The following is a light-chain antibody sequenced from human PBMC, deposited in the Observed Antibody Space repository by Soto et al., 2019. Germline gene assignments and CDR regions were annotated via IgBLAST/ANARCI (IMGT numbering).Light chain of an antibody. CDR3: AAWDDSLNGFV. J-gene: IGLJ1*01. CDR2: TNN. V-gene: IGLV1-44*01. Sequence: QSVLTQPPSASGAPGQRVTISCSGSSSNIGSNTVNWYQQLPGTAPKLLIYTNNQRPSGGRDRFSGSRSGTSASLAISGLQSEDEADYYCAAWDDSLNGFVFGTGTKLTVL. CDR1: SSNIGSNT.